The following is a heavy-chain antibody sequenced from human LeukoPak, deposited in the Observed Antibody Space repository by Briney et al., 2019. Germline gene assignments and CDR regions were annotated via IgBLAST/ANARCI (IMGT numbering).Heavy chain of an antibody. Sequence: GGSLRLSCTASGFTFSSYAMSWVRQAPGKGLEWVANIKQDGSEKYYVDSVKGRFTISRDNAKNSLYLQMNSLRAEDTAVYYCARDKLGTPFDYWGQGTLVTVSS. CDR3: ARDKLGTPFDY. CDR2: IKQDGSEK. CDR1: GFTFSSYA. V-gene: IGHV3-7*01. J-gene: IGHJ4*02. D-gene: IGHD7-27*01.